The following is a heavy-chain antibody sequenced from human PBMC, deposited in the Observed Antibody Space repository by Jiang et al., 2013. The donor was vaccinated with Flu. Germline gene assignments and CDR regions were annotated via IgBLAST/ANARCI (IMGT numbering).Heavy chain of an antibody. CDR3: ARDSEGTDHYYYGMDV. D-gene: IGHD1/OR15-1a*01. CDR2: IWYDGSNK. V-gene: IGHV3-33*01. J-gene: IGHJ6*04. Sequence: FSSYGMHWVRHGSRQGDVEWVAVIWYDGSNKYYADSVKGRFTISRDNSKNTLYLQMNSLRAEDTAVYYCARDSEGTDHYYYGMDVWGKGTTVTVSS. CDR1: FSSYG.